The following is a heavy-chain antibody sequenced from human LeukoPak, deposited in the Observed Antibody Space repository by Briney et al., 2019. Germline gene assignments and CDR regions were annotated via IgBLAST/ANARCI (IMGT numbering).Heavy chain of an antibody. J-gene: IGHJ1*01. D-gene: IGHD2-15*01. CDR1: GGSISSYY. CDR2: IYTSGST. V-gene: IGHV4-4*07. CDR3: AREIGYCSGGSCYPGYFQH. Sequence: PSETLSLTCTVSGGSISSYYWSWIRQPAGKGLEWIGRIYTSGSTNYNPSLKSRVTMSVDTSKNQFSLKLSSVTAADTAVYCCAREIGYCSGGSCYPGYFQHWGQGTLVTVSS.